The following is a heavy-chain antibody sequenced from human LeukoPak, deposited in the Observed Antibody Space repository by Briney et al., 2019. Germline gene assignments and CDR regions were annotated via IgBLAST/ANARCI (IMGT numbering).Heavy chain of an antibody. CDR3: ASRGYSYGYGSYFDY. V-gene: IGHV4-31*03. D-gene: IGHD5-18*01. CDR1: GGSISSGGYY. CDR2: IYYSGST. J-gene: IGHJ4*02. Sequence: PSQTLSLTCTVSGGSISSGGYYWSWIRQHPGKGLEWTVYIYYSGSTYYNPSLKSRVTISVDTSKNQFSLKLSSVTAADTAVYYCASRGYSYGYGSYFDYWGQGTLVTVSS.